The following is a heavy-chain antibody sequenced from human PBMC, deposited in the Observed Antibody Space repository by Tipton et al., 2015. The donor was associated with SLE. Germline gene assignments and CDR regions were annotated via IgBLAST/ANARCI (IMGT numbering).Heavy chain of an antibody. V-gene: IGHV3-74*01. J-gene: IGHJ4*02. CDR3: ARGGYYDFWRGYYPFDY. Sequence: GSLRLSCAASGFTFSSYWMHWVRQAPGKGLVWVSRINSDGSTTSYADSVKGRFTISRDNAKNTLYLQMTSLRAEGTAVYYCARGGYYDFWRGYYPFDYWGQGTLVPVSS. CDR2: INSDGSTT. D-gene: IGHD3-3*01. CDR1: GFTFSSYW.